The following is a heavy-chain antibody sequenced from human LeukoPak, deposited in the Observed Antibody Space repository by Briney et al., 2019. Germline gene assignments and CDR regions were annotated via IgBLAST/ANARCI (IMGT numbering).Heavy chain of an antibody. J-gene: IGHJ4*02. CDR2: INPSGGST. D-gene: IGHD3-10*01. CDR3: ARGYGSGRLRYFFDY. V-gene: IGHV1-46*01. CDR1: GYTFTGYD. Sequence: GASVKVSCKASGYTFTGYDMHWVRQAPGQGLEWMGIINPSGGSTSYAQKFQGRVTMTRDTSTSTVYMELSSLRSEDTAVYYCARGYGSGRLRYFFDYCGQGTLVTVSS.